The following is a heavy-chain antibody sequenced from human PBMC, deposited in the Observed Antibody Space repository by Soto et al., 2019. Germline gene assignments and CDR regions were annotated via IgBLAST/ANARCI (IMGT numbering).Heavy chain of an antibody. D-gene: IGHD3-3*01. CDR2: IIPIFGTA. V-gene: IGHV1-69*06. CDR3: ARGRITIFRVVILFDYYYGMDV. J-gene: IGHJ6*02. Sequence: SVKVSCKASGGTFSSYAISWVRQAPGQGLEWMGGIIPIFGTANYAQKFQGRVTITADKSTSTAYMELSSLRSEDTAVYYCARGRITIFRVVILFDYYYGMDVWGQGTTVTVSS. CDR1: GGTFSSYA.